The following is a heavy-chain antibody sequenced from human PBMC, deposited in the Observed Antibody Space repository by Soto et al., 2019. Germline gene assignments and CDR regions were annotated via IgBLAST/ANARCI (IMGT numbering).Heavy chain of an antibody. D-gene: IGHD4-4*01. CDR3: ASDASNYPYYYYGMDV. CDR2: IYYSGST. V-gene: IGHV4-59*01. J-gene: IGHJ6*02. Sequence: KSSETLSLTCTVSGGSISSYYWSWIRQPPGKGLEWIGYIYYSGSTNYNPSLKSRVTISVDTSKNQFSLKLSSVTAADTAVYYCASDASNYPYYYYGMDVWGQGTTVTVSS. CDR1: GGSISSYY.